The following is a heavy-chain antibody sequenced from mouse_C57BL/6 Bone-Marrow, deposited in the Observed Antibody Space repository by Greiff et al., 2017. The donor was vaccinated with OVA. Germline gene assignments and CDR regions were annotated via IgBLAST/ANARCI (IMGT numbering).Heavy chain of an antibody. J-gene: IGHJ3*01. V-gene: IGHV1-61*01. CDR2: IYPSDSET. CDR1: GYTFTSYW. D-gene: IGHD1-1*01. Sequence: QVQLQQPGAELVRPGSSVKLPCKASGYTFTSYWMDWVKQRPGQGLEWIGNIYPSDSETHYNQKFKDKATLTVDKSSSTAYMQLSSLTSEDSAVYYCARHGSTWFAYWGQGTLVTVSA. CDR3: ARHGSTWFAY.